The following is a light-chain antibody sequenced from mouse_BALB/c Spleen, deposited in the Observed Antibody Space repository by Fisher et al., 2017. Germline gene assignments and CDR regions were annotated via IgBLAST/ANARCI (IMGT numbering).Light chain of an antibody. V-gene: IGKV4-55*01. CDR1: SSVSY. CDR3: QQWSSYPLT. Sequence: IVLTQSTAITAASLGQKVTITCSASSSVSYMYWYQQKPGSSPRLLIYDTSNLASGVPVRFSGSGSGTSYSLTISRMEAEDAATYYCQQWSSYPLTFGAGTKLELK. J-gene: IGKJ5*01. CDR2: DTS.